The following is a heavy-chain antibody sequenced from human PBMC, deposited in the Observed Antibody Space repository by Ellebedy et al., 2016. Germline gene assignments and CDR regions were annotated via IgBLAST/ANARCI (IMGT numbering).Heavy chain of an antibody. J-gene: IGHJ4*02. V-gene: IGHV3-30*04. CDR2: ISYDGSNI. CDR1: GFTFSSYP. D-gene: IGHD1-26*01. CDR3: ARVPYSGSHFFDF. Sequence: GGSLRLSCAASGFTFSSYPMHWVRQAPGKGLEWVALISYDGSNIYYGDSVKGRFTISRDNSKNTLYLQANSLRAEDTAVYFCARVPYSGSHFFDFWGQGTLVTVSS.